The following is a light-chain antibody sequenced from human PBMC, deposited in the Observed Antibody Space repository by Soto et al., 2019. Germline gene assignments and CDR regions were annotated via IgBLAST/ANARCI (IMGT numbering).Light chain of an antibody. CDR1: QSVSSSY. CDR3: QLCGSSLTWT. V-gene: IGKV3-20*01. J-gene: IGKJ1*01. CDR2: GAS. Sequence: EVVLTQSAGTLSLSPGERATLSCRASQSVSSSYLAWYQQKPGQAPRLLIYGASSRATGIPDRFSGSGSGTDFTLTISRLEPEDVAGYYCQLCGSSLTWTFGQGTKVDIK.